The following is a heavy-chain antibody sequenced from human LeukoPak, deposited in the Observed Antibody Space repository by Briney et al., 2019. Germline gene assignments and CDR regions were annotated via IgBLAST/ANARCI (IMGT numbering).Heavy chain of an antibody. D-gene: IGHD2-15*01. V-gene: IGHV1-2*02. Sequence: ASVRVSCKASGYTFTGYYMHWVRQAPGQGLEWMGWINPNSGDTNYAQKFQGRVTMTRDTSISTAYMELSRLRSDDTAVYYCARVVVVVVGELADAFDIWGQGTMVTVSS. J-gene: IGHJ3*02. CDR1: GYTFTGYY. CDR2: INPNSGDT. CDR3: ARVVVVVVGELADAFDI.